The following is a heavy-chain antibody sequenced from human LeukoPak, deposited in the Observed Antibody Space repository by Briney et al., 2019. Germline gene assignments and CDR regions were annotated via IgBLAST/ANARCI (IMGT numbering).Heavy chain of an antibody. J-gene: IGHJ5*02. CDR2: IYYSGST. CDR1: GGSISSYY. V-gene: IGHV4-59*01. CDR3: ARDSASRYDSSGYHNWFDP. Sequence: SETLSLTCTVSGGSISSYYWSWIRQPPGKGLEWIGYIYYSGSTNYNPSLKSRVTISVDTSKNQFSLKLSSVTAADTAVYYCARDSASRYDSSGYHNWFDPWGQGTLVTVSS. D-gene: IGHD3-22*01.